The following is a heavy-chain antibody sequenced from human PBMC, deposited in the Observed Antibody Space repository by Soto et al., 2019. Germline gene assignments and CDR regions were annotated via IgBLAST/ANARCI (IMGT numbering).Heavy chain of an antibody. CDR1: GYTFTSYY. D-gene: IGHD5-18*01. V-gene: IGHV1-46*03. CDR3: ARVYPSDTRYGYVGNNWFDP. J-gene: IGHJ5*02. Sequence: ASVKVSCKASGYTFTSYYMHWVRQAPGQGLEWMGIINPSGGSTSYAQKFQGRVTMTRDTSTSTVYMELSSLRSEDTAVYYCARVYPSDTRYGYVGNNWFDPWGQGTLVTVTS. CDR2: INPSGGST.